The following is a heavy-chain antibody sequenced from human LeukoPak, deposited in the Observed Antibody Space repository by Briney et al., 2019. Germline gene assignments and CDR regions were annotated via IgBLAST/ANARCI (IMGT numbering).Heavy chain of an antibody. CDR2: IYSGST. CDR3: ARDQGWVLGELISNSFDI. D-gene: IGHD3-22*01. V-gene: IGHV4-4*07. Sequence: SETLSLTCTVSGGSISNYYWSWVRQPAGKGLEWIGRIYSGSTNYNPSLKSRVGVSVDTSENQFSLHLNSVTAADTAVYYCARDQGWVLGELISNSFDIWGQGTTVTVSS. CDR1: GGSISNYY. J-gene: IGHJ3*02.